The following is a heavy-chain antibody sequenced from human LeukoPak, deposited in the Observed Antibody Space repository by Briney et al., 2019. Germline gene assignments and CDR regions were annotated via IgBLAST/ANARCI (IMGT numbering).Heavy chain of an antibody. CDR1: GFTFRTYW. V-gene: IGHV3-7*01. J-gene: IGHJ4*02. Sequence: PGGSLRLSCAASGFTFRTYWMTWVRQAPGKGLEWVANIKEDGSEKYYVDSVKGRFTITRDNAKNSLYLQMNSLRVEDTAVYYCARGPTHFDYWGQGTLVTVSS. CDR3: ARGPTHFDY. CDR2: IKEDGSEK.